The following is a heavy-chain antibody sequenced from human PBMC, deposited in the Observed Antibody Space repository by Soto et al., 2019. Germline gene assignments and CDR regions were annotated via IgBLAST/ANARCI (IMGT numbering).Heavy chain of an antibody. D-gene: IGHD2-15*01. CDR3: ARGGYWIRLPTRHYFDY. J-gene: IGHJ4*02. Sequence: QVQLVESGGGVVQPGRSLSLSCAASGFTFSSYAMHWVRQAPGKGLEWVAVISYDGSNKYYADSVKGRFTISRDNSKNSLYLQMNSLRAEDTAVYYCARGGYWIRLPTRHYFDYWGQGTLVTVSS. CDR1: GFTFSSYA. V-gene: IGHV3-30-3*01. CDR2: ISYDGSNK.